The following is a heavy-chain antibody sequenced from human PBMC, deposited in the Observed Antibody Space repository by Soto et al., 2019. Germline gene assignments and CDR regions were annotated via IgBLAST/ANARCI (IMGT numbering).Heavy chain of an antibody. D-gene: IGHD3-10*01. CDR1: GFTFSSYA. J-gene: IGHJ4*02. CDR2: ISGSGGST. CDR3: ANHLGFGELSN. Sequence: EVQLLESGGGLVQPGGSLRLSCAASGFTFSSYAMSWVRQAPGNGLEWVSAISGSGGSTYYADSVKGRFTISRDNSKNTLSLPMNSLRADDTAVYYCANHLGFGELSNRGKGTLVTVSS. V-gene: IGHV3-23*01.